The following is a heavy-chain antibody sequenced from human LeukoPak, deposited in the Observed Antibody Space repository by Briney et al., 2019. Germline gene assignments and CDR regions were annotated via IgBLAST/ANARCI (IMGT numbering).Heavy chain of an antibody. J-gene: IGHJ4*02. V-gene: IGHV5-51*01. CDR2: LYLRDSHT. CDR1: GYSFTSYW. CDR3: ARPLVAATDY. Sequence: GGSLKISCKGSGYSFTSYWIGWVREMPGEGLEWMWVLYLRDSHTRYSPSFQSQVTISADKSISTAYLQWSSLKASDTATYYCARPLVAATDYWGQGTLVTVSS. D-gene: IGHD1-26*01.